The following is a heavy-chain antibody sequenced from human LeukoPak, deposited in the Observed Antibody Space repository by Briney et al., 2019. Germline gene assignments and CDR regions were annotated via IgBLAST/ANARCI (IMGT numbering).Heavy chain of an antibody. CDR3: AREYRRYSGTYYDY. CDR1: GYTFTGHF. D-gene: IGHD5-12*01. J-gene: IGHJ4*02. CDR2: SNPNSGDT. Sequence: GASVKVSCKTSGYTFTGHFIHWVRQAPGQRLEWMGWSNPNSGDTNYAQKFQGRVTMTRDTSISTAYMELSRVTSDDTAAYYCAREYRRYSGTYYDYWGQGTLVTVSS. V-gene: IGHV1-2*02.